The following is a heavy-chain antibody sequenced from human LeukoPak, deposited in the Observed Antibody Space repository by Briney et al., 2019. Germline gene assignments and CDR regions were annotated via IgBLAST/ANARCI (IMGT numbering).Heavy chain of an antibody. Sequence: SETLSLTCDVSAGSISNTNWWSWVRQPPGQGLEWIGEVSLAEQTNYNPSLNGRVTMSRDESSNQLSLKLRSETAANTAVYYCARQDSGTYLNPLDIWGQGTVVTVSS. J-gene: IGHJ3*02. CDR1: AGSISNTNW. CDR2: VSLAEQT. D-gene: IGHD1-26*01. CDR3: ARQDSGTYLNPLDI. V-gene: IGHV4-4*02.